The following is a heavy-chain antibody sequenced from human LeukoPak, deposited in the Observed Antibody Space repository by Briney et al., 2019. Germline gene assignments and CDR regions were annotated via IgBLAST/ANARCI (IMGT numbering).Heavy chain of an antibody. CDR3: ARALVLRYCSSTSYYTWSPYNWFDP. CDR2: INHSGST. V-gene: IGHV4-34*01. D-gene: IGHD2-2*02. J-gene: IGHJ5*02. Sequence: SETLSLTCAVYGGSFSGYYWSWIRQPPGKGLEWIGEINHSGSTNYNPSLKSRVTISVDTSKNQFSLKLSSVTAADTAVYYCARALVLRYCSSTSYYTWSPYNWFDPWGQGTLVTVSS. CDR1: GGSFSGYY.